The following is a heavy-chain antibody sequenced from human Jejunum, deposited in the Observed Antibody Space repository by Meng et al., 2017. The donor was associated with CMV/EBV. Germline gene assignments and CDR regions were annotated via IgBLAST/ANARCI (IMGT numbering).Heavy chain of an antibody. CDR3: ARGDNGFFEDFDH. CDR2: ISYDGSDE. CDR1: GFTFSSFA. D-gene: IGHD5-12*01. J-gene: IGHJ5*02. V-gene: IGHV3-30*09. Sequence: ASGFTFSSFAMHWVRQAPGKGLEWVAQISYDGSDEDYVKSVKGRFAISRDNSKYTLYLQLDSLRPEDTALYYCARGDNGFFEDFDHWGQGTLVTVSS.